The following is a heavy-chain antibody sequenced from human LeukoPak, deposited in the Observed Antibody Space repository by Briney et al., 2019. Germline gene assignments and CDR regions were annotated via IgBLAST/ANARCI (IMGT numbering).Heavy chain of an antibody. V-gene: IGHV4-59*01. CDR2: IYYSGST. Sequence: SETLSLTCTVSGGSISSYYWSWIRQPPGKGLEWIGYIYYSGSTNYNPSLKSRVTISVDTSKNQFSLKLSSVPAADTAVYYCARGRAHGADYWGQGTLVTVSS. CDR3: ARGRAHGADY. D-gene: IGHD3-10*01. J-gene: IGHJ4*02. CDR1: GGSISSYY.